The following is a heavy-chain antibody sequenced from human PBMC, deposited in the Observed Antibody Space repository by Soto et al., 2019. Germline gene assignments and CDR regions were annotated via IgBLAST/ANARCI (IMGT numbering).Heavy chain of an antibody. CDR1: GDSIRNYY. V-gene: IGHV4-59*08. J-gene: IGHJ5*02. D-gene: IGHD2-2*01. CDR3: ARRKAEEYCSTTSCYFRWFDP. CDR2: ISYSGST. Sequence: PSETLSLTCSVSGDSIRNYYWNWIRQSPGKGLEWIGYISYSGSTDYNPSLKRRVTISVDTSKNQFSLSLSSVTAADTAVYYCARRKAEEYCSTTSCYFRWFDPWGQGTLVTVSS.